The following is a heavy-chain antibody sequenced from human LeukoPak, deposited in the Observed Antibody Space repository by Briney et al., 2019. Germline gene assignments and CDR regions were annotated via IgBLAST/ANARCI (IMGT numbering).Heavy chain of an antibody. CDR2: LNTYNGNT. CDR3: ARRSVVVSAAGDDAFDL. Sequence: ASVKVSCKASGYTFTRYGISRVRQAPGQGLEWMGWLNTYNGNTNYVQNLQGRFTMTTDTSTRTAYMELRSLRYDDTAVYYCARRSVVVSAAGDDAFDLWGQGTMVTVSS. V-gene: IGHV1-18*01. CDR1: GYTFTRYG. J-gene: IGHJ3*01. D-gene: IGHD2-15*01.